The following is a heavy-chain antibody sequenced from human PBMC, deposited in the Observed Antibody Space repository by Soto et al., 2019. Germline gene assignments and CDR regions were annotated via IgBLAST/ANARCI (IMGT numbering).Heavy chain of an antibody. CDR3: ARNGTYSSSLSQYSGMDV. CDR1: GGTFDNFI. D-gene: IGHD1-26*01. Sequence: QVQLVQSGAEVKEPGSSVRVSCKASGGTFDNFIMNWVRQTPGQGLEWMGGIVPMLGTPTYAEKFKGRVPISATGSTRTMYMEVTSLRSEDTAIYYCARNGTYSSSLSQYSGMDVCGQGTTVTVSS. V-gene: IGHV1-69*01. J-gene: IGHJ6*02. CDR2: IVPMLGTP.